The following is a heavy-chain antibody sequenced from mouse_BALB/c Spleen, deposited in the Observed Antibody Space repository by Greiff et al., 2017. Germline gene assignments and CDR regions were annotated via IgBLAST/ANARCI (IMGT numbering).Heavy chain of an antibody. CDR2: ITSNGGST. CDR1: GFTFSSYG. D-gene: IGHD1-2*01. CDR3: ARDRDYYGYSYYFDY. Sequence: EVKLVESGGGLVQPGGSLKLSCAASGFTFSSYGMSWVRQTPDKRLELVATITSNGGSTYYPDSVKGRFTISRDNAKNTLYLQMSSLKSEDTAMYYCARDRDYYGYSYYFDYWGQGTTLTVSS. J-gene: IGHJ2*01. V-gene: IGHV5-6-3*01.